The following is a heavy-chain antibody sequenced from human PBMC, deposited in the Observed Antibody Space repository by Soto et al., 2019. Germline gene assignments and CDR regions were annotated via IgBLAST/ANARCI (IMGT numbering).Heavy chain of an antibody. D-gene: IGHD3-3*01. J-gene: IGHJ6*03. CDR3: ARGLRGYDFWSGPPPFYMGV. Sequence: SETLSLTCAVYGGSFSGYYWSWIRQPPGKGLEWIGEINHSGSTNYNPSLKSRVTISVDTSKNQFSLKLSSVTAADTAVYYCARGLRGYDFWSGPPPFYMGVWGKGTTVTVPS. CDR2: INHSGST. V-gene: IGHV4-34*01. CDR1: GGSFSGYY.